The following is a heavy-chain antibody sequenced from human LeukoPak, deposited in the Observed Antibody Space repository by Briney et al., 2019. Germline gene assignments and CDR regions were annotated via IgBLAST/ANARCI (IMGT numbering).Heavy chain of an antibody. CDR3: ARDPQTTTTETTSFDY. V-gene: IGHV3-30*04. D-gene: IGHD4-17*01. CDR1: GFTFSSYA. J-gene: IGHJ4*02. Sequence: GGSLRLSCAASGFTFSSYAMHWVRQAPGKGLEWVAVISYDGSNKYYADSVKGRFTISRDNSKNTLYLQMNSLRAEDTAVYYCARDPQTTTTETTSFDYWGQGALVTVSS. CDR2: ISYDGSNK.